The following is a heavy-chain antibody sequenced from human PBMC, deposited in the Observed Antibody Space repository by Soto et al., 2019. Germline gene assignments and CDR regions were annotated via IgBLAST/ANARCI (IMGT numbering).Heavy chain of an antibody. CDR2: ISSNSAYI. J-gene: IGHJ5*02. CDR3: TGDASRDSSARGWFDP. CDR1: GFTFRSFT. V-gene: IGHV3-21*01. Sequence: GGSLRLSCAAAGFTFRSFTMNWVRQAPGKGLEWVSTISSNSAYIYYTDALRGRFTISRDNAKNSLHLQMNSLRAEDTAVYYCTGDASRDSSARGWFDPWGPRTLVTVSS. D-gene: IGHD6-13*01.